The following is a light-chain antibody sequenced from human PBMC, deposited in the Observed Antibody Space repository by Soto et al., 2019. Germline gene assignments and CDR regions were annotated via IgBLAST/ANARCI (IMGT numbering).Light chain of an antibody. CDR1: SSDVGGYNY. CDR2: EVS. CDR3: SSYTSSSTLV. Sequence: QSALTQPASMSGSPGQSITISCTGTSSDVGGYNYVSWYQQHPGIAPKLMISEVSNRPSGVSNRFSGSKSGNTASLTISGLQAEDEADYYCSSYTSSSTLVFGGGTKVTVL. V-gene: IGLV2-14*01. J-gene: IGLJ2*01.